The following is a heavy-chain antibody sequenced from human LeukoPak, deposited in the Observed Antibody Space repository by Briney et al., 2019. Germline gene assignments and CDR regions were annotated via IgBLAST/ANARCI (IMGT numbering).Heavy chain of an antibody. J-gene: IGHJ5*02. V-gene: IGHV3-30*02. Sequence: GGSLRLSCAASGFSFSSSGMHWVRQAPGKRPEWVAFTRFDDSYKAYGDSVKGRFTISRDNSKNTLYLQMDSLRSDDTAVYYCAKSSAGITWFDPWGQGTLVTVSS. CDR3: AKSSAGITWFDP. CDR2: TRFDDSYK. D-gene: IGHD1-1*01. CDR1: GFSFSSSG.